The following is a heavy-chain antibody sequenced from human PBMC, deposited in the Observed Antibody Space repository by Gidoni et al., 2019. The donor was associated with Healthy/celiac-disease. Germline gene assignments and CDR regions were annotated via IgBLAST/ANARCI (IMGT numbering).Heavy chain of an antibody. Sequence: QVQLVQSAAEVKKPGYSVKVSCKASGGPFRRYAISWVRQAPGQGLEWMGGIIPIFGTANYAQKFQGRVTITADESTSTAYMELSSLRSEDTAVYYCARSVFENYYYYGMDVWGQGTTVTVSS. D-gene: IGHD1-20*01. V-gene: IGHV1-69*01. CDR3: ARSVFENYYYYGMDV. J-gene: IGHJ6*02. CDR1: GGPFRRYA. CDR2: IIPIFGTA.